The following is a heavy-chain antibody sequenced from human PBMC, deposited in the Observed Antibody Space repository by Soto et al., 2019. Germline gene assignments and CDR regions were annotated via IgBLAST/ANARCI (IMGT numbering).Heavy chain of an antibody. CDR3: ARDSRPYSSGPYYYGMDV. CDR2: IIPIFGTA. CDR1: GGTFSSYA. V-gene: IGHV1-69*13. D-gene: IGHD6-19*01. J-gene: IGHJ6*02. Sequence: SVKVSCKASGGTFSSYAISWVRQAPGQGLEWMGGIIPIFGTANYAQKFQGRVTITADESTSTAYMELSSLRSEGTAVYYCARDSRPYSSGPYYYGMDVWGQGTTVTVSS.